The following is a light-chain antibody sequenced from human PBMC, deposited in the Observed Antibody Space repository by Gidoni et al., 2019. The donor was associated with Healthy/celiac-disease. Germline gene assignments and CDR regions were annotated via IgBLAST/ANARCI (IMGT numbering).Light chain of an antibody. V-gene: IGLV4-69*01. J-gene: IGLJ3*02. CDR2: LNSDGSH. CDR3: QTWGTGLWV. Sequence: QLVLTQSPSASASLGASVKLTCTLSSGHRRYAIACHQQQPEKGPRYLMKLNSDGSHRKGDGIPDRFSGSSSGAERYLTISSLQSEDEADYYCQTWGTGLWVFGGGTKLTVL. CDR1: SGHRRYA.